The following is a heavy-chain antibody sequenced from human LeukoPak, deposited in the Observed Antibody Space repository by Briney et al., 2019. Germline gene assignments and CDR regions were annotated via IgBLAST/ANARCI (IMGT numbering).Heavy chain of an antibody. J-gene: IGHJ4*02. CDR2: IRYDGSNK. Sequence: GGSLRLSCAASGFTFSSYGMHWARQAPGKGLEWVAFIRYDGSNKYYADSVKGRFTISRDNSKNTLYLQMNSLRAEDTAVYYCAKDYGGTVSTWDIVVVPAAMGYYFDYWGQGTLVTVSS. V-gene: IGHV3-30*02. CDR3: AKDYGGTVSTWDIVVVPAAMGYYFDY. CDR1: GFTFSSYG. D-gene: IGHD2-2*01.